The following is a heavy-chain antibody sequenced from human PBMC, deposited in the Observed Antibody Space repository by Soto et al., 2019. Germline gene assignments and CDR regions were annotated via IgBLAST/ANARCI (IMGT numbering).Heavy chain of an antibody. CDR2: ISGSGGST. D-gene: IGHD4-4*01. Sequence: GGSLRLSCAASGFTFSSYAMSWVRQAPGKGLEWVSAISGSGGSTYYADSVKGRFTISRDNSKNTLYLQMNSLRAEDTAVYYCAKGATTVSYYYYYGMDVWGQGTTVTSP. J-gene: IGHJ6*02. CDR1: GFTFSSYA. CDR3: AKGATTVSYYYYYGMDV. V-gene: IGHV3-23*01.